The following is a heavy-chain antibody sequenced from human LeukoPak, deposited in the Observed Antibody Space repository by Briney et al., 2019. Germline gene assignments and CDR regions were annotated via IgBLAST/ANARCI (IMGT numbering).Heavy chain of an antibody. V-gene: IGHV1-2*02. Sequence: ASVKVSCKASGYTFTGYYMHWVRQAPGQGREWMGWINPNSGGTNYAQKFQGRVTMTRDTSISTAYMELSRLRSDDTAVYYCATSSSWYWYFDYWGQGTLVTVSS. J-gene: IGHJ4*02. D-gene: IGHD6-13*01. CDR2: INPNSGGT. CDR3: ATSSSWYWYFDY. CDR1: GYTFTGYY.